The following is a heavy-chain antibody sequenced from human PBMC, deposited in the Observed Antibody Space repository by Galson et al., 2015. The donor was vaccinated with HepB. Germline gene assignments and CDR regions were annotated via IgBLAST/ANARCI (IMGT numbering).Heavy chain of an antibody. CDR3: ARDSAYFSGDYIGVYHFDL. V-gene: IGHV3-30*03. D-gene: IGHD4-17*01. Sequence: SLRLSCAASGFDFTSCGMHWVRQAPGKGLEWLTVTSYDGSKKFYADSVKDRFTISRDNSKKTLSLEMNSLRPADTAVYFCARDSAYFSGDYIGVYHFDLWGPGTLVTVSS. J-gene: IGHJ4*02. CDR1: GFDFTSCG. CDR2: TSYDGSKK.